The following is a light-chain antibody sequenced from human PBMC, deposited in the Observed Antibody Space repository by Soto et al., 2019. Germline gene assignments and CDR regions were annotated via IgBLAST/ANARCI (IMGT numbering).Light chain of an antibody. Sequence: QSVLTQPPSASGSPGQSVTISCTGTSSDVGGYNYVSWYQQHPGKAPKLMIYEVSKRPSGVPDRFSGPKSGNTASLTVSGLQAEDEADYYCSSYAGSNHYVFGTGTKLTVL. CDR2: EVS. J-gene: IGLJ1*01. CDR3: SSYAGSNHYV. V-gene: IGLV2-8*01. CDR1: SSDVGGYNY.